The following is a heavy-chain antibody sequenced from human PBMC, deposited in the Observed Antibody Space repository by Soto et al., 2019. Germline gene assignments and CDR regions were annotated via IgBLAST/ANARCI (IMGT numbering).Heavy chain of an antibody. CDR3: ARAYESRGYPRYDFDY. J-gene: IGHJ4*02. CDR2: IWYDGSNK. D-gene: IGHD3-22*01. Sequence: QVQLVESGGGVVQPGRSLRLSCAASGFTFSSYGMHWVRQAPGKGLEWVAVIWYDGSNKYYEDSVKGRFTISRDNCKNRLYLQMNSLRAEDTAVYYCARAYESRGYPRYDFDYWGPGTLVTVSS. V-gene: IGHV3-33*01. CDR1: GFTFSSYG.